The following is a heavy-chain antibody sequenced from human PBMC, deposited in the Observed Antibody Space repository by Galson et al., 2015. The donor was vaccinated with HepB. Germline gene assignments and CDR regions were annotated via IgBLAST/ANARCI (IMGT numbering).Heavy chain of an antibody. J-gene: IGHJ4*02. CDR1: GFTFSNHW. V-gene: IGHV3-7*01. Sequence: SLRLSCAASGFTFSNHWMGWVRQAPGKGLEWVANIKEDGSEKYYVDSVKGRFTISRDSAKNSLYLQMNSVRAKDTAVYYCARVPLTRADFDYWGQGTLVTVSS. CDR3: ARVPLTRADFDY. CDR2: IKEDGSEK. D-gene: IGHD3-9*01.